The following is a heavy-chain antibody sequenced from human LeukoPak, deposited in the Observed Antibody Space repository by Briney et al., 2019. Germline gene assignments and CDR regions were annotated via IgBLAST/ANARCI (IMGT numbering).Heavy chain of an antibody. D-gene: IGHD2-15*01. CDR1: GFTFSTYS. CDR2: ISSSSSYI. Sequence: SPGGSLRLSCAASGFTFSTYSMNWVRQAPGKGLEWVSSISSSSSYIYYADSVKGRFTIPRDNAKNSLYLQMNSLRAEDTAVYYCARITYCSGGSCYGWWFDPWGQGTLVTVSS. CDR3: ARITYCSGGSCYGWWFDP. J-gene: IGHJ5*02. V-gene: IGHV3-21*04.